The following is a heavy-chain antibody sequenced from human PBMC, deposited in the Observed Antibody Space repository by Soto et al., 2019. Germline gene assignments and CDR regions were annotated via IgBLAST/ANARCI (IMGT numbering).Heavy chain of an antibody. J-gene: IGHJ6*03. V-gene: IGHV2-70*11. D-gene: IGHD3-3*01. Sequence: GSGPTLVNPTQTLTLTCTFSGFSLSTSGMCVSWIRQPPGKALEWLARIDWDDDKYYSTSLKTRLTISKDTSKNQVVLTMTNMDPVDTATYYCARIRRTYYDFWSGPTLDYYYYMDVWGKGTTVTVSS. CDR2: IDWDDDK. CDR1: GFSLSTSGMC. CDR3: ARIRRTYYDFWSGPTLDYYYYMDV.